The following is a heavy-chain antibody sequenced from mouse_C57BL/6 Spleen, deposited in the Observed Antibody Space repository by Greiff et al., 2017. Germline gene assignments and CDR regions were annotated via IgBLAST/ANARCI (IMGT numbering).Heavy chain of an antibody. CDR1: GFTFTDYY. CDR2: IRNKANGYTT. V-gene: IGHV7-3*01. D-gene: IGHD2-14*01. J-gene: IGHJ4*01. Sequence: EVMLVESGGGLVQPGGSLSLSCAASGFTFTDYYMSWVRQPPGKALEWLGFIRNKANGYTTEYSASVKGRFTISRDNSQSILYLQMNALRAEDSATYYCARYIVRGGARDEWGQGTSVTVSS. CDR3: ARYIVRGGARDE.